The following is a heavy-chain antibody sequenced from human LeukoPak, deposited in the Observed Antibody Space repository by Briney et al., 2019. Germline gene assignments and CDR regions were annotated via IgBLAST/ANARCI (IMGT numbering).Heavy chain of an antibody. CDR3: ARDGLGLTATGALDI. V-gene: IGHV3-11*04. CDR2: ISSSGSTI. CDR1: GFTFSDYY. Sequence: GGSLRLSCAASGFTFSDYYMSWIRQAPGKGLEWVSYISSSGSTIYYADSMKGRFTISRDNAKNSLYLQMNSLRAEDTALYYCARDGLGLTATGALDIWGQGTMVTVSS. J-gene: IGHJ3*02. D-gene: IGHD1-26*01.